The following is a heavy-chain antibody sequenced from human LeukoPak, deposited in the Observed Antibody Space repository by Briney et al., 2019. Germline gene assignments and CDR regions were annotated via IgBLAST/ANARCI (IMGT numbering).Heavy chain of an antibody. D-gene: IGHD3-10*01. Sequence: SETLSLTCTVSGGSVSSGSYYWSWIRQPPGKGLEWIGYIYYSGSTNYNPSLKSRVTISVGTSKNQFSLKLSSVTAADTAVYYCARDREVRGVIGFYGMDVWGKGTTVTVSS. CDR1: GGSVSSGSYY. CDR3: ARDREVRGVIGFYGMDV. J-gene: IGHJ6*04. CDR2: IYYSGST. V-gene: IGHV4-61*01.